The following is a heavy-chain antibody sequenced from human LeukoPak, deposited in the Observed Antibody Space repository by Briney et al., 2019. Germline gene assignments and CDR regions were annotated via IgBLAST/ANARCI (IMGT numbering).Heavy chain of an antibody. D-gene: IGHD2-15*01. CDR2: MNPNIGNT. CDR1: GYTFTSYD. Sequence: GASVKVSCKASGYTFTSYDINWVRQASGQGLEWMGWMNPNIGNTGYAQKFQARVTMTRNTSISTAYMELSSLRSEDTAVYYCARGPTRYCSGGSCYGEYYFDYWGQGTLVTVSS. V-gene: IGHV1-8*01. J-gene: IGHJ4*02. CDR3: ARGPTRYCSGGSCYGEYYFDY.